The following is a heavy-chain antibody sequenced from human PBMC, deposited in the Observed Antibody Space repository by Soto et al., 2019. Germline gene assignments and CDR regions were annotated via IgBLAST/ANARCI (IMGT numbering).Heavy chain of an antibody. Sequence: ASVKVSCKASGYTFTSYDINWVRQATGQGLEWMGWMNPNSGNTGYAQKFQGRVTMTRNTSISTAYMELSSLRSEDTAVYYCARGDLVMVAVDYYYYYMDVWGKGTTVTVSS. CDR3: ARGDLVMVAVDYYYYYMDV. CDR2: MNPNSGNT. D-gene: IGHD3-10*01. J-gene: IGHJ6*03. V-gene: IGHV1-8*01. CDR1: GYTFTSYD.